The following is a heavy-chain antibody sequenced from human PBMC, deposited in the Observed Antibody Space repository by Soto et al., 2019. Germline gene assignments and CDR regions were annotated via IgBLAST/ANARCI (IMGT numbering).Heavy chain of an antibody. Sequence: GSLRLSCAVSGFTFSAYWMHWVRQVPGKGLTWVSRISDDGSTATYADSVKGRFVISRDNAKNSLYLEMNTLRVDDSGLYYCARGPRVSSTGTGAHWGRGTLVTVSS. CDR1: GFTFSAYW. CDR3: ARGPRVSSTGTGAH. V-gene: IGHV3-74*01. J-gene: IGHJ4*02. D-gene: IGHD1-1*01. CDR2: ISDDGSTA.